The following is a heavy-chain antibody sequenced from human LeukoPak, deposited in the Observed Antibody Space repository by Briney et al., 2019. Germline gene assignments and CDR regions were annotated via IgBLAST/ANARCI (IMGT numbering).Heavy chain of an antibody. CDR2: IKSKTDGGTT. J-gene: IGHJ4*02. Sequence: GGSLRLSCAASGLTFSSYSMHWVRQAPGKGLEWVGRIKSKTDGGTTDYAAPVKGRFTISRDDSKNTLYLQMNSLKTEDTAVYYCTTPSQYYYDSSGYYYPFDYWGQGTLVTVSS. CDR3: TTPSQYYYDSSGYYYPFDY. V-gene: IGHV3-15*01. D-gene: IGHD3-22*01. CDR1: GLTFSSYS.